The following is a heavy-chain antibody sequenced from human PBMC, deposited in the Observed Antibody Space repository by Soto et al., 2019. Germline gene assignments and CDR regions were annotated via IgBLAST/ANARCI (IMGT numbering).Heavy chain of an antibody. CDR3: AKRRGAGGHFDY. J-gene: IGHJ4*02. Sequence: VGSLRLSCAASGFTFSSYAMGWVRQGPGKGLEWVAVVSIGGSTHYADSVRGRFTISRDNSKNTLPLQMNSLTAEDTAVYFCAKRRGAGGHFDYWGQGALVTVSS. CDR2: VSIGGST. D-gene: IGHD2-15*01. V-gene: IGHV3-23*01. CDR1: GFTFSSYA.